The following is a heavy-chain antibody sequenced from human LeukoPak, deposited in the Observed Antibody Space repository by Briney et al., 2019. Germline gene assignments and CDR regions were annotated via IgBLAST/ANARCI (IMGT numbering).Heavy chain of an antibody. V-gene: IGHV3-23*01. CDR3: AKLGGNGITIFGVVNKGVDY. CDR2: ISGSGGST. CDR1: GFTFSSYW. D-gene: IGHD3-3*01. J-gene: IGHJ4*02. Sequence: GGSLRLSCAASGFTFSSYWMSWVRQAPGKGLEWVSAISGSGGSTYYADSVKGRFTISRDNSKNTLYLQMNSLRAEDTAVYYCAKLGGNGITIFGVVNKGVDYWGQGTLVTVSS.